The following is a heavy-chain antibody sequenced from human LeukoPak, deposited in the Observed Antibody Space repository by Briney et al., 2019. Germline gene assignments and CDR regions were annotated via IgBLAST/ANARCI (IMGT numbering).Heavy chain of an antibody. Sequence: PGGSLRLSCAASGFTFSSYAMHWVRQAPGKGLEWVAVISYDGGNKYYADSVKGRFTISRDNSKNTLYLQMNSLRAEDTAVYYCARDHPNLSGKYSSSWYFDYWGQGTLVTVSS. CDR1: GFTFSSYA. V-gene: IGHV3-30*04. CDR2: ISYDGGNK. J-gene: IGHJ4*02. D-gene: IGHD6-13*01. CDR3: ARDHPNLSGKYSSSWYFDY.